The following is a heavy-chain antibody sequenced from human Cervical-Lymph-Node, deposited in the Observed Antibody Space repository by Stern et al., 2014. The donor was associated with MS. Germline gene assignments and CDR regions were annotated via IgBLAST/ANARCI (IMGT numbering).Heavy chain of an antibody. J-gene: IGHJ5*01. CDR2: IASDGTEE. CDR1: GFTFSSYG. D-gene: IGHD5-24*01. CDR3: AKRRDGFNYLAS. Sequence: VQLEESGGGVVQPGRSLRLSCSASGFTFSSYGMHWVRQIPGKGLEWVALIASDGTEEFYADSVKGRFTISRDNSKKTLYLQMNGLRAEDTAVYSCAKRRDGFNYLASWGQGTLVTVSS. V-gene: IGHV3-30*18.